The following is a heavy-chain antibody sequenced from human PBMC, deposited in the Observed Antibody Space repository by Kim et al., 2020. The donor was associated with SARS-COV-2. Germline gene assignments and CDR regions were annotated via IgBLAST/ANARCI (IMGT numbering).Heavy chain of an antibody. CDR1: GGTFSSYA. CDR2: IIPIFGTA. D-gene: IGHD6-13*01. Sequence: SVKVSCKASGGTFSSYAISWVRQAPGQGLEWMGGIIPIFGTANYAQKFQGRVTITADESTSTAYMELSSLRSEDTAVYYCARVLGVGVAFYSSSWSSRDGMDVWGQGTTVTVSS. J-gene: IGHJ6*02. CDR3: ARVLGVGVAFYSSSWSSRDGMDV. V-gene: IGHV1-69*13.